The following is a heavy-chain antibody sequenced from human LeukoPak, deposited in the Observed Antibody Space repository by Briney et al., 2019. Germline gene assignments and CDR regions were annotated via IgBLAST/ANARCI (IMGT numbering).Heavy chain of an antibody. CDR1: GYSFTTYA. CDR3: Y. Sequence: ASVKVSCKASGYSFTTYAMNRLRQAPGQGLEWMGWINPNTGNPTYAPGFTGRFVFSLDTSVSTAYYCARAYQPLGGLSLPDYWGQGTLVSVSS. D-gene: IGHD3-16*02. J-gene: IGHJ4*02. CDR2: INPNTGNP. V-gene: IGHV7-4-1*01.